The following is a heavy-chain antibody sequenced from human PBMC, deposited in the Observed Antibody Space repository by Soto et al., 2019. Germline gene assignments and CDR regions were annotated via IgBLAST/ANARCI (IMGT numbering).Heavy chain of an antibody. Sequence: WGSLRLSCAASGFTFSSYWMHWVRQAPGKGLVWVSRIYNDGSTTNYADSEEGRFTISRDNAKNTLYLQMNSLRAEDTAVYYCERGLWHQYGSDVWGQGTTVTVSS. D-gene: IGHD3-10*01. CDR2: IYNDGSTT. CDR1: GFTFSSYW. CDR3: ERGLWHQYGSDV. J-gene: IGHJ6*02. V-gene: IGHV3-74*01.